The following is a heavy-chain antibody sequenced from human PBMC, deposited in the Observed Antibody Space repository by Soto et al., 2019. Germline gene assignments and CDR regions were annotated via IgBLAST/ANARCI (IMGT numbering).Heavy chain of an antibody. Sequence: GGSLTLSCAASGFTFSSYAVSWVRQAPGKGLDWVSAISGRGGSTYYADSVKGRFTISRDNSKNPLYLQMNSLRSEDTAVYYCAKDRDNWNFYDYWGQGTLVTVSS. J-gene: IGHJ4*02. CDR1: GFTFSSYA. CDR3: AKDRDNWNFYDY. CDR2: ISGRGGST. V-gene: IGHV3-23*01. D-gene: IGHD1-20*01.